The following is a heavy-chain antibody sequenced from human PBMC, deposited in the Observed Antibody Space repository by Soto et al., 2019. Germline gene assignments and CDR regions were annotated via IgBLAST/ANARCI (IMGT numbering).Heavy chain of an antibody. Sequence: SVQVSCKTSGFTFSSSAVHWVRQARGHRLQWIGWIDVGSGNANYAQNLKDRATMTTDTSTNTAYMELRTLTSDDTAVYFCARGQVVNFDNWFDPWGQGTLVTVSS. D-gene: IGHD3-22*01. CDR2: IDVGSGNA. V-gene: IGHV1-58*01. J-gene: IGHJ5*02. CDR3: ARGQVVNFDNWFDP. CDR1: GFTFSSSA.